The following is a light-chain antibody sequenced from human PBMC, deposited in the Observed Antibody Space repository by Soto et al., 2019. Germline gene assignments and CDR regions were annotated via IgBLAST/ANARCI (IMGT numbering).Light chain of an antibody. CDR3: QSFDSHVLGLL. CDR1: NSSIGAGHH. V-gene: IGLV1-40*01. J-gene: IGLJ2*01. CDR2: SNA. Sequence: QSVLTQPPSVTGAPGQRVTISCSGSNSSIGAGHHVNWYQQFPGSAPKLLNYSNAARPSGVPDRFSGSKSGTSASLAITGLQAEDEADYYCQSFDSHVLGLLFGVGTKLTVL.